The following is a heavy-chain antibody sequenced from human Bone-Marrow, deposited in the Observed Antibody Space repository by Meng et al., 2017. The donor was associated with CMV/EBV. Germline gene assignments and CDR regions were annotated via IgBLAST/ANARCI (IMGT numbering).Heavy chain of an antibody. J-gene: IGHJ6*02. CDR2: IYYSGST. Sequence: SETLSLTCTASGGPISSYYWSWIRQPPGKGLEWIGYIYYSGSTNYNPSLKSRVTISVDTSKNQFSLKLSSVTAADTAVYHCARFPGPYSSSSAQNYYYGMDVWGQGTTVTVSS. CDR1: GGPISSYY. V-gene: IGHV4-59*01. CDR3: ARFPGPYSSSSAQNYYYGMDV. D-gene: IGHD6-6*01.